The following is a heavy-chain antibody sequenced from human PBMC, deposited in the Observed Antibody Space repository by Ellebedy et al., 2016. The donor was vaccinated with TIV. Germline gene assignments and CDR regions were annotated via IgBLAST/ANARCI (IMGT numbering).Heavy chain of an antibody. J-gene: IGHJ4*02. CDR3: ARGRYGTYIHHAFDY. D-gene: IGHD1-14*01. CDR1: GFTFSSYA. CDR2: FGVSGDTT. V-gene: IGHV3-23*01. Sequence: GESLKISCAASGFTFSSYAMSWVRQAPGKGLEWVSGFGVSGDTTYYADSVKGRFTSSRDTSQNTLYLQINSLRAEDTAIYYCARGRYGTYIHHAFDYWGQGTLVTVSS.